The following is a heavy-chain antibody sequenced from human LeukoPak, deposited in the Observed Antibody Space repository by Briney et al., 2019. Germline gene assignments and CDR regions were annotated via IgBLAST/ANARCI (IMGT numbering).Heavy chain of an antibody. CDR3: AKDTAEYYDSSGYLDY. CDR1: GFTFSSYG. D-gene: IGHD3-22*01. Sequence: GRSLRLSCAASGFTFSSYGMPWVRQAPGKGLEWVAVISYDGSNKYYADSVKGRFTISRDNSKNTLYLQMNSLRAEGTAVYYCAKDTAEYYDSSGYLDYWGQGTLVTVSS. J-gene: IGHJ4*02. V-gene: IGHV3-30*18. CDR2: ISYDGSNK.